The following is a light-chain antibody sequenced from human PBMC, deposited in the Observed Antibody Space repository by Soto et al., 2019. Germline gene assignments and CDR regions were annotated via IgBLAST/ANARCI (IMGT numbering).Light chain of an antibody. CDR2: TAS. CDR3: QQSYSTPYT. Sequence: DIQMTQSPSSLSASVGDRLTITCRASQSITSYLNWYQQKPGKAPNLLIYTASNLQSGVPSRFSGSGSGTDFTLTISSLQPEDFATYYCQQSYSTPYTFGQGTKLEI. V-gene: IGKV1-39*01. J-gene: IGKJ2*01. CDR1: QSITSY.